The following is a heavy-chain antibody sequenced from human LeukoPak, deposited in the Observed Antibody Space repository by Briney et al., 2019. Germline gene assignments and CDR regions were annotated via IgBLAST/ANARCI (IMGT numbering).Heavy chain of an antibody. D-gene: IGHD4-17*01. CDR1: GGSFSGYY. CDR3: ARHRPLFLYGDYPAGLDY. Sequence: SETLSLTCAVYGGSFSGYYWSWIRQPPGKGLEWIGEINHSGMTNYIPSLTSRVTISLDPPKNHFSLKLSSVTAADTAVYYCARHRPLFLYGDYPAGLDYWGQGTLVTVSS. CDR2: INHSGMT. V-gene: IGHV4-34*01. J-gene: IGHJ4*02.